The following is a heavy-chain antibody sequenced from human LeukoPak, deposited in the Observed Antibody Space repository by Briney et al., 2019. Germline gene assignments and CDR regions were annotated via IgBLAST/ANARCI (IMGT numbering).Heavy chain of an antibody. CDR3: TRGGFSYGGRTNWLDP. CDR2: IYPGDSDT. V-gene: IGHV5-51*01. D-gene: IGHD3-16*01. J-gene: IGHJ5*02. Sequence: GESLQISCKGSGYSFTTYWIGWVRQMPGKGLEWMGFIYPGDSDTRYSPSFQGQVTISADKSISTAYLQWSSLKASDTAMYYCTRGGFSYGGRTNWLDPWGQGTLVTVSS. CDR1: GYSFTTYW.